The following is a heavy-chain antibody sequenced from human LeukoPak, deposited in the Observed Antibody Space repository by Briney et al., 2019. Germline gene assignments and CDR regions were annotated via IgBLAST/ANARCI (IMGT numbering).Heavy chain of an antibody. J-gene: IGHJ4*02. CDR1: GFTFSSHA. Sequence: GGSLRLSCAASGFTFSSHAMSWVRQAPGKGLEWVSGITDSGGSTYYADSVKGRFTISRDNSKNTLYMQMNSLRAEDTAVYYCATYHAGTSYYVDYSGQGTLVSVSS. CDR3: ATYHAGTSYYVDY. D-gene: IGHD3-16*01. V-gene: IGHV3-23*01. CDR2: ITDSGGST.